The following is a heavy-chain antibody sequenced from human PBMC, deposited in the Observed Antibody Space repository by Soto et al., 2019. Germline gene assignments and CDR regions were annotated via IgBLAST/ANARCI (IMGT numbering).Heavy chain of an antibody. CDR3: ARGFVSAVAGFYFDY. Sequence: GGSLRLSCAASGFTFSSYSMNWVRQAPGKGLEWVSSISSSSSYIYYADSVKGRFTISRDNAKNSLYLQMNSLRAEDTAVYYCARGFVSAVAGFYFDYWGQGTLVTVSS. CDR2: ISSSSSYI. CDR1: GFTFSSYS. J-gene: IGHJ4*02. D-gene: IGHD6-19*01. V-gene: IGHV3-21*01.